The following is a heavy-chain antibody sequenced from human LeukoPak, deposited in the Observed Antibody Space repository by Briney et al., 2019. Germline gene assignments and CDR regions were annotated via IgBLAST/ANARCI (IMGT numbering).Heavy chain of an antibody. J-gene: IGHJ5*02. Sequence: PSETLSLTCTVSGGSISSGDYYWSWIRQPPGKGLEWIGYMYYSGSTYYNPSLKSRVTISVDTSKNRFSLKLSSVTAADTAVYYCARPYYYDSRIDPWGQGTLVTVSS. CDR2: MYYSGST. CDR3: ARPYYYDSRIDP. V-gene: IGHV4-30-4*01. D-gene: IGHD3-22*01. CDR1: GGSISSGDYY.